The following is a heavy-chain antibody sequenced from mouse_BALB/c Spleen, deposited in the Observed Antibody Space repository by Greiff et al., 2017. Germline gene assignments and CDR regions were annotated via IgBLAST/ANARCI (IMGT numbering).Heavy chain of an antibody. CDR3: ARGEPTLRRLRRDFDY. CDR1: GFTFSSYG. V-gene: IGHV5-6-3*01. J-gene: IGHJ2*01. CDR2: INSNGGST. Sequence: EVKLVESGGGLVQPGGSLKLSCAASGFTFSSYGMSWVRQTPDKRLELVATINSNGGSTYYPDSVKGRFTISRDNAKNTLYLQMSSLKSEDTAMYYCARGEPTLRRLRRDFDYWGQGTTLTVSS. D-gene: IGHD1-2*01.